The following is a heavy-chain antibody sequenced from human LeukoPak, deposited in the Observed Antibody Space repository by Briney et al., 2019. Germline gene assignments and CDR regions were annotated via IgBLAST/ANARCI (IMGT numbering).Heavy chain of an antibody. V-gene: IGHV3-33*08. Sequence: GRSLTLSCAASGFSFSDSGMHWVRQAPGRGPEYVAGIWFDESGQRYADSVEGRFTISRDNSKNTVFLQMRSVRVEDTAVYFCARAGRGRDTSHYYFDSWGRGTQVSVSS. CDR3: ARAGRGRDTSHYYFDS. J-gene: IGHJ4*02. D-gene: IGHD3-10*01. CDR1: GFSFSDSG. CDR2: IWFDESGQ.